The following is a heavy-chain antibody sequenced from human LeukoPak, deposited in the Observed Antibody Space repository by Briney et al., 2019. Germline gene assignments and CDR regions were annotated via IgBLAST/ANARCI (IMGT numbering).Heavy chain of an antibody. J-gene: IGHJ2*01. Sequence: GASVKVSCKASGYTFIDYYMHWVRQAPGQGPEWMGWINPSSGGTNYAQKFQGRVTMTRDTSISTAYMELRRLTSDDTAVYYCARYYGALWYFDLWGRGTLVTVSS. V-gene: IGHV1-2*02. CDR2: INPSSGGT. CDR3: ARYYGALWYFDL. CDR1: GYTFIDYY. D-gene: IGHD4-17*01.